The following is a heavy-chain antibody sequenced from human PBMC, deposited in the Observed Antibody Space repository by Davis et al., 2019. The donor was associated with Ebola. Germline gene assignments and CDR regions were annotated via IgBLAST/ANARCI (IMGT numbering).Heavy chain of an antibody. Sequence: PGGSLRLSCAASGFSISTYWMHWVRQAPGKGLVWVSRINTDGGSTSYADSVRGRFTVSRDNAKNTLYLQMNSLRVEDTAVYHCARVIHFPGIGTDVWGQGATVTVS. CDR2: INTDGGST. CDR3: ARVIHFPGIGTDV. V-gene: IGHV3-74*01. D-gene: IGHD2/OR15-2a*01. CDR1: GFSISTYW. J-gene: IGHJ6*02.